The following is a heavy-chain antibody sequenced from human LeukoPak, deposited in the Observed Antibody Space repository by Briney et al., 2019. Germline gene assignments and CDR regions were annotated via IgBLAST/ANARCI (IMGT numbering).Heavy chain of an antibody. CDR3: ARDGAYSSSSGSGYYYYMDV. J-gene: IGHJ6*03. D-gene: IGHD6-6*01. CDR2: ASSLSGTI. V-gene: IGHV3-48*01. Sequence: PVQPLDSPSVASSLSGTIYYADSVKGRFTISRDNAKNSLYLQMDSLRAEDTAVYYCARDGAYSSSSGSGYYYYMDVWGKGTTVTVSS.